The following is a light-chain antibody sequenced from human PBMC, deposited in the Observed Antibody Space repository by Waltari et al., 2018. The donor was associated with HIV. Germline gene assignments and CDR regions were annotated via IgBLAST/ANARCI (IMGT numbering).Light chain of an antibody. Sequence: QSALTQPRSMSGSPGQSVTISCTGTSSDVGGYNYVSWYQQHPGKAPKLMIYDVSKRPSGVPDRFSGSKSGNTASLIISGLQAEDEADYYCCSYAGSYTPWVFGGGTKLTVL. CDR3: CSYAGSYTPWV. CDR1: SSDVGGYNY. J-gene: IGLJ3*02. V-gene: IGLV2-11*01. CDR2: DVS.